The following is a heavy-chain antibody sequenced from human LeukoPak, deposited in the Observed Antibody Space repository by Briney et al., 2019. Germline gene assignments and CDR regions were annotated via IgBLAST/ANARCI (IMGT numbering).Heavy chain of an antibody. D-gene: IGHD6-13*01. CDR2: MNRNSGNT. CDR1: GYTFTSYD. CDR3: ATGVFWIAAAGEPLDY. V-gene: IGHV1-8*01. Sequence: ASVKVSCKASGYTFTSYDINWVRQATGQGLEWMGWMNRNSGNTGYAQKFQGRVTMTRNTSISTDYMELSSLRSEDTAVYYCATGVFWIAAAGEPLDYWGQGTLVTVSS. J-gene: IGHJ4*02.